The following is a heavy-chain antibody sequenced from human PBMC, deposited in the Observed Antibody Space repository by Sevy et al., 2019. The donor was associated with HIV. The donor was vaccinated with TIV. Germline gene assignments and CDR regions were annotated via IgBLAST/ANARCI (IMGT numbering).Heavy chain of an antibody. CDR1: GFTFSKYS. V-gene: IGHV3-23*01. J-gene: IGHJ4*02. CDR2: LSFGCGEI. Sequence: GGSLRLSCAASGFTFSKYSMSWVRQPPGKGLEWVSTLSFGCGEINYADSVKGRFTISRDNSKSSVYLQMNNLRPEDTAVYYCARVGCIKHHDYWGQGTLVTVSS. CDR3: ARVGCIKHHDY. D-gene: IGHD2-8*01.